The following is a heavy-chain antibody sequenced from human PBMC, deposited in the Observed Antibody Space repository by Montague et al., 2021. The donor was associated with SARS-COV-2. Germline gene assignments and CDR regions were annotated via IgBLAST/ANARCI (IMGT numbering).Heavy chain of an antibody. Sequence: SETLSLTCTVSGGSISNYYWSWIRQSPGKGLEWIAYMYYSGSTKYNPSLKSRATISVDTYKNKFSLTMSSMTAADTAVYYCARGRGGTIFVVIGAYYGMDIWGQGTTVAVS. D-gene: IGHD3-3*01. V-gene: IGHV4-59*01. CDR1: GGSISNYY. CDR3: ARGRGGTIFVVIGAYYGMDI. J-gene: IGHJ6*02. CDR2: MYYSGST.